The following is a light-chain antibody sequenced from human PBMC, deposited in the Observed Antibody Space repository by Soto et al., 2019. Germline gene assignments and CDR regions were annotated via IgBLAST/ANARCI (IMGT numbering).Light chain of an antibody. V-gene: IGLV2-8*01. CDR3: SSYAGSINFVI. CDR1: SSDVGGYNY. Sequence: QSALTQPPSASGSPGQSVTISCTGTSSDVGGYNYVSWYQQHPGKAPKVMIYEDTKRPSGVPDRFSGSKSGNTASLTVSGLQAEDEADYYCSSYAGSINFVIFGGGTKLTVL. CDR2: EDT. J-gene: IGLJ2*01.